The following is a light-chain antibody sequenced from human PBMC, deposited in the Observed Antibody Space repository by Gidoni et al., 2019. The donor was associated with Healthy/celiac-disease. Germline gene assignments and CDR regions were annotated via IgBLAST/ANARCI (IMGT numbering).Light chain of an antibody. J-gene: IGKJ3*01. CDR1: QNGSSSY. V-gene: IGKV3-20*01. CDR3: QQYSSSPEFT. Sequence: EIVLTQSPGTLSLSPGERATLSCRASQNGSSSYLAWYQQKPGQAPRLLIYSASSRATGIPDRFSGSGSGTDFTLTISRLEPEDFAVYYCQQYSSSPEFTFGPGTKVDIK. CDR2: SAS.